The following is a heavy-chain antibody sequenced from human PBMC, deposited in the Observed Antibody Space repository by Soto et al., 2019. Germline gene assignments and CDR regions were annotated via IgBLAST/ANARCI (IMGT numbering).Heavy chain of an antibody. Sequence: QLQLQESGPGLVKPSETLSLTCTVSGGSISSSSYYWGWIRQPPGKGLEWIGSIYYSGSTYYNPSLKSRVTISVDTSKNQFSLKLSSVTAADTAVYYCARDQRLPYYYMDVWGKGTPVTVSS. D-gene: IGHD6-25*01. J-gene: IGHJ6*03. CDR2: IYYSGST. CDR3: ARDQRLPYYYMDV. V-gene: IGHV4-39*02. CDR1: GGSISSSSYY.